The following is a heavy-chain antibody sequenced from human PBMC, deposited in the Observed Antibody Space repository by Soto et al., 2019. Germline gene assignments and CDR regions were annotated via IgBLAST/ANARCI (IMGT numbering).Heavy chain of an antibody. CDR2: IYWDDDR. CDR3: AHSPGTGTKAYVDY. V-gene: IGHV2-5*02. CDR1: GFSLSTSGVG. D-gene: IGHD1-1*01. J-gene: IGHJ4*02. Sequence: QITLKESTPTLVKPTQTLTLTCTFSGFSLSTSGVGVGWIRQPPGKALEWLALIYWDDDRRYSPSLKSRLTITKDTSKNQVVLTMTNIDTVDTATYYWAHSPGTGTKAYVDYWGQGTLVTVSS.